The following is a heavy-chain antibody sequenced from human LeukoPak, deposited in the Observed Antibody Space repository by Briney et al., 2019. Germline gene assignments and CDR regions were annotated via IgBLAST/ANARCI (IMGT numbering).Heavy chain of an antibody. CDR3: ARRGIYCSSTSCSYFYYYMDV. J-gene: IGHJ6*03. CDR1: GFTFSSYA. D-gene: IGHD2-2*01. Sequence: PGSSLRLSCAASGFTFSSYAMHWVRQAPGKGLEGVAVISYDGRNKYYADSVKGRFTISRDNSKNTLYLQMNSPRAEDTAVYYCARRGIYCSSTSCSYFYYYMDVWGKGTTVTVSS. CDR2: ISYDGRNK. V-gene: IGHV3-30*04.